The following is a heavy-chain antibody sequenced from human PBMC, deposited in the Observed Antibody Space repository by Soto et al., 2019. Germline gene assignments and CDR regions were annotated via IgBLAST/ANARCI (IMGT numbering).Heavy chain of an antibody. D-gene: IGHD6-13*01. CDR3: ARGIFLATAAAYFDN. V-gene: IGHV4-31*03. CDR1: GGSISRAGYY. CDR2: IYYSGST. J-gene: IGHJ4*02. Sequence: SETLSLTCSVSGGSISRAGYYWTWIRQHPGKGLEWIGYIYYSGSTHYNPSLKSRVSVSMGTSENQFSLKLTSVTAADTAVYYCARGIFLATAAAYFDNWGQGTLVTVSS.